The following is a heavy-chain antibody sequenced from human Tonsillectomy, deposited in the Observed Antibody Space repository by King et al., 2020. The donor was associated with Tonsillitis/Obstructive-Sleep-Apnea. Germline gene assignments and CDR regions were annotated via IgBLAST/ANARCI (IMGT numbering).Heavy chain of an antibody. CDR1: GGSISSSSYY. D-gene: IGHD3-22*01. J-gene: IGHJ4*02. Sequence: LQLQESGPGLVKPSETLSLTCTVSGGSISSSSYYWGWIRQPPGKGLEWIGSIYYSGSTYYNPSLKSRVTISVDTSKNQFSLKLSSVTAADTAVYYCARRKTYYYDSSGYHIDYWGQGTLVTVSS. CDR3: ARRKTYYYDSSGYHIDY. V-gene: IGHV4-39*01. CDR2: IYYSGST.